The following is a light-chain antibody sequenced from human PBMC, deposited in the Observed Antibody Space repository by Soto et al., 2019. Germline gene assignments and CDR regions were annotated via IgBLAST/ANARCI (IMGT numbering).Light chain of an antibody. V-gene: IGLV2-11*01. CDR2: DVS. CDR1: SSDVGGYNY. Sequence: QSVLTQPRSVSGSPGQSVTISCTGTSSDVGGYNYVPWYQQHPGKAPKLMIYDVSKRPSGVPDRFSGSKSGNTASLTISGLQVEDEADYYCCSYAGSYTFVVFGGGTKLTVL. CDR3: CSYAGSYTFVV. J-gene: IGLJ2*01.